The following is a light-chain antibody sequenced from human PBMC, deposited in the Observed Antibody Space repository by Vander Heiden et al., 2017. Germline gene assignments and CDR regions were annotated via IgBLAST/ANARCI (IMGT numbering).Light chain of an antibody. CDR3: SSYTSSSTPGV. V-gene: IGLV2-14*01. J-gene: IGLJ3*02. CDR1: SSDVGGYNY. Sequence: QSALTQPASVSGSPGQSITISCTGTSSDVGGYNYVSWYQQHPGKAPKLMIDEVSNRPSGVSNRFSGSKSGNTASLTISGLQAEDEADYYCSSYTSSSTPGVFGGGTKRTVL. CDR2: EVS.